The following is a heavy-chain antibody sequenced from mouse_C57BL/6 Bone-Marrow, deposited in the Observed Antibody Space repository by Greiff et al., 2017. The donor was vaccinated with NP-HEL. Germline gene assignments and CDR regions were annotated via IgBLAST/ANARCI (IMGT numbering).Heavy chain of an antibody. J-gene: IGHJ4*01. CDR1: GYTFTSYW. V-gene: IGHV1-64*01. Sequence: QVQLQQSEAELVKPGASVKLSCKASGYTFTSYWMHWVKQRPGQGLEWIGMIHPNSGSTNYNEKFKSKATLTVDKSSSTAYMQLSSLTSEDSAVYYCARWSYGYYAMDYWGQGTSVTVSS. CDR2: IHPNSGST. D-gene: IGHD1-1*01. CDR3: ARWSYGYYAMDY.